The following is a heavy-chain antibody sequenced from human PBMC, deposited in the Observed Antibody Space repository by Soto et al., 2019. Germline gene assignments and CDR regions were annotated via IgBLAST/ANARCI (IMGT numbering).Heavy chain of an antibody. D-gene: IGHD3-10*01. V-gene: IGHV1-2*04. CDR3: ARSPINYGSGSYYINY. Sequence: ASVKVSCKASGYTFTGYYMHWVRQAPGQGLEWMGWINPNSGGTNYAQKFQGWVTMTRDTSISTAYMELSRLRSDDTAVYYCARSPINYGSGSYYINYWGQGSLVTVSS. J-gene: IGHJ4*02. CDR2: INPNSGGT. CDR1: GYTFTGYY.